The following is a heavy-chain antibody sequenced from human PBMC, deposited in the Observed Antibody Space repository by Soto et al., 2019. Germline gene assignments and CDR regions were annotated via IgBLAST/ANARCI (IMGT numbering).Heavy chain of an antibody. CDR1: GFSVSDYN. CDR3: ARDPGKSSGWPIFAP. V-gene: IGHV3-48*01. CDR2: IGYGGRT. J-gene: IGHJ5*02. D-gene: IGHD6-19*01. Sequence: EVQVVESGGALVQPGGSLRLSCAASGFSVSDYNMNWVRQAPGKGLEWISFIGYGGRTYYAGSVEGRSTIARDSGRNSLYLKMSSLRAEDTAMYYCARDPGKSSGWPIFAPWGQGTLVTVSS.